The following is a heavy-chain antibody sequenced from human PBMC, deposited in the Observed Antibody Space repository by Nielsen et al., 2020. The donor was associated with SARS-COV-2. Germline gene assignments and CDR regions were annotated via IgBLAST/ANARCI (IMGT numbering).Heavy chain of an antibody. Sequence: WIRQPPGKGLEWIGEINHSGSTNYNPSLKSRVTISVDTSKNQFSLKLSSVTAADTAVYYCARGANYDFWSGYYYYGMDVWGQGTTVTVSS. CDR2: INHSGST. J-gene: IGHJ6*02. CDR3: ARGANYDFWSGYYYYGMDV. D-gene: IGHD3-3*01. V-gene: IGHV4-34*01.